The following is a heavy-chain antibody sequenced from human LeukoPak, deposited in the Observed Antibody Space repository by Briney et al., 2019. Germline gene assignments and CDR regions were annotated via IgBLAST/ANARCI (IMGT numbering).Heavy chain of an antibody. V-gene: IGHV4-39*07. CDR1: GGSISSGGYY. D-gene: IGHD3-22*01. CDR2: IYHSGST. J-gene: IGHJ4*02. Sequence: SETLSLTCTVSGGSISSGGYYWGWIRQPPGKGLEWIGSIYHSGSTYYNPSLKSRVTISVDTSKNQFSLKLSSVTAADTAVYYCARDHDSSGRGFDYWGQGTLVTVSS. CDR3: ARDHDSSGRGFDY.